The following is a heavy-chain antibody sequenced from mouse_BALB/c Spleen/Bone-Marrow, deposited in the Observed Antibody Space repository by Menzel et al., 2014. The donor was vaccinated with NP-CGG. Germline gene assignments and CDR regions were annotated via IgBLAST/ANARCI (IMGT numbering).Heavy chain of an antibody. V-gene: IGHV1S34*01. CDR1: GYSFTGYY. J-gene: IGHJ4*01. D-gene: IGHD2-14*01. Sequence: LVKTGASVKISCKASGYSFTGYYMHWVKQSPGKSLEWIGYISCYNGATSYNQKFKGKATFTVDTSSSTAYMQFNSLTSEDSAVYYCARTEYYRYDGAMDYWGQGASVTVSS. CDR2: ISCYNGAT. CDR3: ARTEYYRYDGAMDY.